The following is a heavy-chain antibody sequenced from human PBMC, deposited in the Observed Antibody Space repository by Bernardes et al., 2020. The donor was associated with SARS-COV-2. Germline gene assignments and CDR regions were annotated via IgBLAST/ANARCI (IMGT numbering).Heavy chain of an antibody. CDR1: GFTFSSYA. CDR2: ISYDGSNK. D-gene: IGHD3-10*01. V-gene: IGHV3-30-3*01. Sequence: GGSLRLSCAASGFTFSSYAMHWVRQAPGKGLEWVAVISYDGSNKYYADSVKGRFTISRDNSKNTLYLQMNSLRAEDTAVYYCARELLLWFGLDYWGQGTLVTVSS. CDR3: ARELLLWFGLDY. J-gene: IGHJ4*02.